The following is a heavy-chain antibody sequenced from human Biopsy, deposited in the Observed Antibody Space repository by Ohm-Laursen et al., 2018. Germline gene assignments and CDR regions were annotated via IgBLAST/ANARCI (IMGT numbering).Heavy chain of an antibody. V-gene: IGHV3-11*01. D-gene: IGHD3-22*01. CDR3: ATAIDRRFDY. CDR2: ISSSSSTI. J-gene: IGHJ4*02. CDR1: GFTFSDYY. Sequence: SLRLSCAASGFTFSDYYLSWIRQAPGKGLEFISYISSSSSTISYAYSVKGRFTISRVNAKKSLSLQLNSLRAEDTAVYYCATAIDRRFDYWGQGTLVTVSS.